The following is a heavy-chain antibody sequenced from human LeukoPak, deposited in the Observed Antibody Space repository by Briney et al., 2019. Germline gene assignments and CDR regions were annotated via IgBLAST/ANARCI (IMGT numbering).Heavy chain of an antibody. D-gene: IGHD3-22*01. V-gene: IGHV4-34*01. CDR3: ARGVVITGLDY. CDR2: INHSGST. CDR1: GGSFSGYY. J-gene: IGHJ4*02. Sequence: SETLSLTCAVYGGSFSGYYWSWIRQPPGKGLEWIGEINHSGSTNYNPSLKSRVTISVDTSKNQFSLMLTSVTAADTAVYYCARGVVITGLDYWGRGTLVTVSS.